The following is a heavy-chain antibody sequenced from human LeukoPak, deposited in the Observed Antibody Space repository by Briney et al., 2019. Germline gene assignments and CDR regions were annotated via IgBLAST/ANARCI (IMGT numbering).Heavy chain of an antibody. CDR3: ASAAAGTRNGMDV. CDR2: INSDGSTT. Sequence: GGSLRLSCAASGFTFSTHWMHWVRQAPGKGLVWVSRINSDGSTTSYADSVKGRFTISRDNARNTLYLQMNSLRAEDTAVYHCASAAAGTRNGMDVWGQGTTVTVSS. D-gene: IGHD6-13*01. J-gene: IGHJ6*02. CDR1: GFTFSTHW. V-gene: IGHV3-74*01.